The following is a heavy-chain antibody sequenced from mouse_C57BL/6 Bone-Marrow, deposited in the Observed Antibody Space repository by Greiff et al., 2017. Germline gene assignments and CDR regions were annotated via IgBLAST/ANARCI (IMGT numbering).Heavy chain of an antibody. V-gene: IGHV1-69*01. CDR1: GYTFTSYW. CDR2: IDPSDSYT. CDR3: AREEGPPYYFDY. Sequence: QVQLQQPGAELVMPGASVKLSCKASGYTFTSYWMHWVKQRPGQGLEWIGEIDPSDSYTNYNQKFKGKSTLTVDKSSSTAYMQLSSLTSEDSAVYYCAREEGPPYYFDYWGQGTTLTVSS. J-gene: IGHJ2*01.